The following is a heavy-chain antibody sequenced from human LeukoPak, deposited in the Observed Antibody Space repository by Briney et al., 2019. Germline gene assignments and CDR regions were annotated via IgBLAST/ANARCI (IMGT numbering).Heavy chain of an antibody. CDR3: ARDPFRQGAFDI. CDR1: GGSFSGYY. J-gene: IGHJ3*02. CDR2: INHSGST. D-gene: IGHD3-10*01. V-gene: IGHV4-34*01. Sequence: SETLSLTCAIYGGSFSGYYWSWIRQPPGKGLEWIGEINHSGSTNYNPSLKSRVTISVDTSKNQFSLKLSSVTAADTAVYYCARDPFRQGAFDIWGQGTMDTVSS.